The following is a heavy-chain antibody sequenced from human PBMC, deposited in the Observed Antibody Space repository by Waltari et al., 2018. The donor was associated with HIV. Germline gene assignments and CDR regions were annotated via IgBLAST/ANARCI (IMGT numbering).Heavy chain of an antibody. CDR1: GGSISSSSYY. CDR3: ARAGLSSYYYPIGAFDI. V-gene: IGHV4-39*01. J-gene: IGHJ3*02. D-gene: IGHD3-10*01. Sequence: QLQLQESGPGLVKPSETLSLTCTVSGGSISSSSYYWGWIRQPPGKGLEWIGSIYYSGSTYYNPSLKSRVTISVDTSKNQFSLKLSSVTAADTTVYYCARAGLSSYYYPIGAFDIWGQGTMVTVSS. CDR2: IYYSGST.